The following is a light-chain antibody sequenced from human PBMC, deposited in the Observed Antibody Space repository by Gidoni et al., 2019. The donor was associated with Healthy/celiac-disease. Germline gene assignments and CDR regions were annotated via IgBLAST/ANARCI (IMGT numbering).Light chain of an antibody. CDR2: GAS. V-gene: IGKV3-20*01. CDR1: QSVSSGY. Sequence: EIAVTQPPGTLSLSPGERATLSSRASQSVSSGYLAWYQQKPGQAPSLLIYGASSRATGIPDRFSGSGSGTNFTLTISRLEPEDFAVYYCQKYGSAWTFGQGTKVEIK. CDR3: QKYGSAWT. J-gene: IGKJ1*01.